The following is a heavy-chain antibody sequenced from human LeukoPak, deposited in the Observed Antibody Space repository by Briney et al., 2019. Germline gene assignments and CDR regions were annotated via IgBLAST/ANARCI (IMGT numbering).Heavy chain of an antibody. Sequence: PGGSLRLSCAVSGLTFSYAWMVWVRQAPGKGLEWVARISAGGTTHYAAPVNARCIASRDDSKATVYLQMNSLTTEDTAVYYCATAPTRDWLPYFHYWGQGTVVSVSS. CDR1: GLTFSYAW. D-gene: IGHD5-12*01. V-gene: IGHV3-15*01. J-gene: IGHJ4*02. CDR3: ATAPTRDWLPYFHY. CDR2: ISAGGTT.